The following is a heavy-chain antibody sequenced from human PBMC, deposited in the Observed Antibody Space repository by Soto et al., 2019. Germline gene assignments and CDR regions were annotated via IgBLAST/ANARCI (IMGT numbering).Heavy chain of an antibody. CDR2: ISYDGSNK. Sequence: QVQLVESGGGVVQPGRSLRLSCAASGFTFSSCGMYWVRQAPGKGLEWVSAISYDGSNKHYADSVSGRFTVSRDNSNNTLYLQMSSLRADDTAVYYCEKRGSGPYSVDYWGQGTLVTVSS. CDR1: GFTFSSCG. J-gene: IGHJ4*02. D-gene: IGHD3-10*01. V-gene: IGHV3-30*18. CDR3: EKRGSGPYSVDY.